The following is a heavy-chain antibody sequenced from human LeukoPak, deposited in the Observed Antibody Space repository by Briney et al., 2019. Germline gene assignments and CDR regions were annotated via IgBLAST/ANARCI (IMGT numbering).Heavy chain of an antibody. V-gene: IGHV4-59*01. CDR2: IYDSLST. J-gene: IGHJ4*02. D-gene: IGHD6-13*01. Sequence: SETLSLTCTVSGGSMSTYYWSWIRQPPGKGLEWIGYIYDSLSTDCNPSLKSRVTISVDMSKNQFSLKLTSVTAADTAVYYCARRSWYVDYWGQGTLVTVSS. CDR1: GGSMSTYY. CDR3: ARRSWYVDY.